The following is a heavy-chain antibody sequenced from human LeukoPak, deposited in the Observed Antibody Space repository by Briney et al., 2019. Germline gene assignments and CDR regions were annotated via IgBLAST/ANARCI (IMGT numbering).Heavy chain of an antibody. V-gene: IGHV4-39*07. CDR3: ARVETGTGGMDV. D-gene: IGHD1-1*01. J-gene: IGHJ6*02. Sequence: SETLSLTCNVSGGSISSSTYYWGWIRQPPGKGLEWIGSIYYSGSTYKSASLKSRVTISVDTSKNQFSLKLSSVTAADTAVYYCARVETGTGGMDVWGQGTTVTVSS. CDR1: GGSISSSTYY. CDR2: IYYSGST.